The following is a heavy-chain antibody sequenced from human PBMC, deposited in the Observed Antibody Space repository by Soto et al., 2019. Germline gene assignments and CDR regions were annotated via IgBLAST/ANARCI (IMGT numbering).Heavy chain of an antibody. CDR2: ISSTGSDT. CDR3: ARSAATVNGWWGYGLDV. V-gene: IGHV3-11*01. CDR1: GFTFSDYY. Sequence: QVQLVESGGGLVKPGGSLRLSCAASGFTFSDYYMTWIRQAPGKGLEWVSYISSTGSDTYYADAVKGRFTISRDNAKKSRYVQMNSLRAEDTAVYYCARSAATVNGWWGYGLDVWGQGTTVTVSS. D-gene: IGHD6-25*01. J-gene: IGHJ6*02.